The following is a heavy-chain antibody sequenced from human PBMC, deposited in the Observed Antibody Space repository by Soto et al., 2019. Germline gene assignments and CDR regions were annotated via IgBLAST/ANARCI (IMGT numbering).Heavy chain of an antibody. D-gene: IGHD6-13*01. J-gene: IGHJ6*02. CDR2: IIPIFGTA. V-gene: IGHV1-69*13. Sequence: GASVKVSCKASGGTFSSYAISWVRQAPGQGLEWMGGIIPIFGTANYAQKFQGRVTITADESTSTAYMELSSLRSEDTAVYYCARDQIAAADPLYYYYYGMDVWGQGTTVTVS. CDR1: GGTFSSYA. CDR3: ARDQIAAADPLYYYYYGMDV.